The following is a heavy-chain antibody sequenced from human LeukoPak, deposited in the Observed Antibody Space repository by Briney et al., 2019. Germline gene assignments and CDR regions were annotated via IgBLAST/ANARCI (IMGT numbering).Heavy chain of an antibody. J-gene: IGHJ3*02. CDR3: ARNGNYLDAFNI. V-gene: IGHV5-51*01. CDR1: GYTSTTYW. Sequence: GESLKISCKAPGYTSTTYWIGWVRQMPGGGLEWMGIIYRGDSDTRYSPSFQGQVTISVDKSISTAYLQWSSLKASDTATYYCARNGNYLDAFNIWGQGTMVTVSS. D-gene: IGHD1-1*01. CDR2: IYRGDSDT.